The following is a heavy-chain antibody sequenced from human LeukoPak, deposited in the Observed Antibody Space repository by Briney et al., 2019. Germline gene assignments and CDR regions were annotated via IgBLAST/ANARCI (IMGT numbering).Heavy chain of an antibody. CDR3: ARDVVSTAHYFDY. CDR1: GDSISSGDYY. CDR2: IYYSGST. J-gene: IGHJ4*02. D-gene: IGHD5/OR15-5a*01. Sequence: PSETLSLTCTVSGDSISSGDYYWTWIRQPPGRGLEWIGYIYYSGSTYYNPSLKSRLTMSIDMSKKRFSLKLSSVTTADTAVYYCARDVVSTAHYFDYWGQGTLVIVSS. V-gene: IGHV4-30-4*01.